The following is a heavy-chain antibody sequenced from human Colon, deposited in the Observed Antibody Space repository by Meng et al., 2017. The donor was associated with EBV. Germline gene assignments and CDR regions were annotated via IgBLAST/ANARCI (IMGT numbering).Heavy chain of an antibody. J-gene: IGHJ4*02. D-gene: IGHD2-21*01. CDR1: CGSMSSGNYY. V-gene: IGHV4-30-4*01. CDR2: IHHSGSA. CDR3: ASFDHIPRRNYFDY. Sequence: QGQLKGSGTGPVEPSQALALICTVSCGSMSSGNYYWGWIRQPPGKGLEWIGYIHHSGSAYYNPSLKSRVSISVDTSKNQFSLNLNSMTAADTAVYYCASFDHIPRRNYFDYWGQGTLVTVSS.